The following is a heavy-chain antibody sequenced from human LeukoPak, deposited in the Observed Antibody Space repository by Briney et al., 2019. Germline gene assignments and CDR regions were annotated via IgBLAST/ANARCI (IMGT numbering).Heavy chain of an antibody. CDR1: GFTFTSSA. CDR2: IVVGSGNT. V-gene: IGHV1-58*01. Sequence: SVKVSCKASGFTFTSSAVQWVRQARGQRLEWIGWIVVGSGNTNYAQKFQERVTITRDMSTSTAYMELSSLRSEDTAVYYCAKCAHDFWSGYPYDYWGQGTLVTVSS. D-gene: IGHD3-3*01. CDR3: AKCAHDFWSGYPYDY. J-gene: IGHJ4*02.